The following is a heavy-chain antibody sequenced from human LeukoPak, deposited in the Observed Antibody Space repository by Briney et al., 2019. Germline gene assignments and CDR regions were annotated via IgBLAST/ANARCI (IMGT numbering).Heavy chain of an antibody. Sequence: GRSLRLSCAASGFTFSSYAMHWVRQAPGKGLEWVAVISYDGSNKYYADSVKGRFTISRDNSKNTLYLQMNSLRAEDTAVYYCARDLLHSSGYYFTGYYYYGMDVWGQGTTVTVSS. D-gene: IGHD3-22*01. CDR3: ARDLLHSSGYYFTGYYYYGMDV. CDR2: ISYDGSNK. J-gene: IGHJ6*02. V-gene: IGHV3-30-3*01. CDR1: GFTFSSYA.